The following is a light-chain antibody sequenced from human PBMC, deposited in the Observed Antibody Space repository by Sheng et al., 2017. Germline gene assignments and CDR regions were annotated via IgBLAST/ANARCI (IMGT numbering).Light chain of an antibody. V-gene: IGKV3D-11*03. CDR1: QSVSSN. CDR2: DAS. CDR3: QQYGSFPIT. J-gene: IGKJ5*01. Sequence: EIVLTQSPATLSLSPGERATLSCRASQSVSSNLAWYQQKPGQAPRLLIYDASNRATGIPARFSGSGSGTDFTLTISKLEPQDFGVYYCQQYGSFPITFGQGTRLDIK.